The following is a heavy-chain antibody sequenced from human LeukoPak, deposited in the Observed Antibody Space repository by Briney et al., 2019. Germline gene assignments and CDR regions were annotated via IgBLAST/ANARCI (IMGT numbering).Heavy chain of an antibody. Sequence: GASVKVSCKASGYTFTGYYMHWVRQAPGQGLEWMGWINPNSGGTNYAQKFQGRVTMTRDTSISTAYMELSRLRSDDTAVYHCARVGYYYDSSGYYPDWGQGTLVTVSS. J-gene: IGHJ4*02. CDR1: GYTFTGYY. CDR2: INPNSGGT. D-gene: IGHD3-22*01. CDR3: ARVGYYYDSSGYYPD. V-gene: IGHV1-2*02.